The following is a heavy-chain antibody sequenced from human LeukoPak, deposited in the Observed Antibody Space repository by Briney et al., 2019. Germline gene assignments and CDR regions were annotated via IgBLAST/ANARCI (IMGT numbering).Heavy chain of an antibody. D-gene: IGHD2-2*01. V-gene: IGHV1-2*02. CDR1: GYTFTDYY. J-gene: IGHJ4*02. CDR2: INPNDGDT. Sequence: ASVKVSCKATGYTFTDYYMHWVRQAPGQGFEWMGWINPNDGDTNYAQKFQGRVTMTRDTSISTAHMEVSRLRSDDTAVYYCARANFLYCSSTTCLFDYWGQGTLVTVSS. CDR3: ARANFLYCSSTTCLFDY.